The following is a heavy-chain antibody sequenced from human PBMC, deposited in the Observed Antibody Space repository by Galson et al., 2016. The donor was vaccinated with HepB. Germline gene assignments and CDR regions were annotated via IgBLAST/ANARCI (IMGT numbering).Heavy chain of an antibody. CDR3: ARGSSKFDWVLGYHYSYGMDV. Sequence: SVKVSCKASGGSFSSFGTRWVRQAPGQGPEWMGEIIPFFVTTNYAPKFQGRVTISADISTSTVYMELRSLRPDDTAVYYCARGSSKFDWVLGYHYSYGMDVWGQGTAVTVFS. V-gene: IGHV1-69*06. CDR1: GGSFSSFG. D-gene: IGHD3-9*01. J-gene: IGHJ6*02. CDR2: IIPFFVTT.